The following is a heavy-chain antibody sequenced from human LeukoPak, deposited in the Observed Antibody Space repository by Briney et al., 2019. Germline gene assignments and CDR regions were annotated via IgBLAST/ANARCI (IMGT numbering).Heavy chain of an antibody. CDR3: AREGGRAVPGRFDQ. CDR2: IQNDGSDK. CDR1: GINFRSSG. D-gene: IGHD6-13*01. V-gene: IGHV3-30*02. Sequence: SGGSLRLSCAASGINFRSSGMPWVRQAPGKGLEWVTFIQNDGSDKYYAASVKGRFTISRDNSKNTVYLHMASLRADDTALYYCAREGGRAVPGRFDQWGQGTLVTVSS. J-gene: IGHJ4*02.